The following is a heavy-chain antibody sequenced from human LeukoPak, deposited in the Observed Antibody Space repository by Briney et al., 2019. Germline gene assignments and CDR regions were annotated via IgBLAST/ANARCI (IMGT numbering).Heavy chain of an antibody. CDR2: ISYDGSNK. CDR1: GFTFSSYA. J-gene: IGHJ1*01. CDR3: ARRGSFLEWSTSAEYFQH. V-gene: IGHV3-30*01. D-gene: IGHD3-3*01. Sequence: GGSLRLSCAASGFTFSSYAMHWVRQAPGKGLEWVAVISYDGSNKYYADSVKGRFTISRDNSKNTLYLQMNSLRAEDTAVYYCARRGSFLEWSTSAEYFQHWGQGTLVTVSS.